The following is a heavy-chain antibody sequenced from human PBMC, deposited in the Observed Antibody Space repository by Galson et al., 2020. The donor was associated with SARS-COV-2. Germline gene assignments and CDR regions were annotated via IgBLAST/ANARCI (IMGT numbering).Heavy chain of an antibody. CDR1: GDSVSTNNW. Sequence: SETLSLTCAVSGDSVSTNNWWSWVRQPPGKGLEWIGEIFHTGDTNYNPSLKSRVIISMDGSENKVSLTLISATAADTAVYYCARGSSVSYANTFNIWGQGTVVTVSS. CDR3: ARGSSVSYANTFNI. V-gene: IGHV4-4*02. D-gene: IGHD6-19*01. CDR2: IFHTGDT. J-gene: IGHJ3*02.